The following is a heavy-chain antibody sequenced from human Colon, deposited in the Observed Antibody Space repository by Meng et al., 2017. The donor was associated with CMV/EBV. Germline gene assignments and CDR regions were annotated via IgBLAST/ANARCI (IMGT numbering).Heavy chain of an antibody. Sequence: QVQLWQSGAEGKKPGASVKVSCKASGYTFTGYYMHWVRQAPGQGLEWMGWINPNSGGTNYAQKFQGRVTMTRDTSISTAYMELSRLRSDDTAVYYCARAPYNWNDEGWFDPWGQGTLVTVSS. CDR1: GYTFTGYY. CDR2: INPNSGGT. D-gene: IGHD1-20*01. V-gene: IGHV1-2*02. CDR3: ARAPYNWNDEGWFDP. J-gene: IGHJ5*02.